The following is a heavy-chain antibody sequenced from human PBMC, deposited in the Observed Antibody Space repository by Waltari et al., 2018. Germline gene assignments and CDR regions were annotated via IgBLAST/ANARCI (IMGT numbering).Heavy chain of an antibody. Sequence: QVQLQESGPGLVKPSQTLSLTCSVSGGSINSGYYYWTWIRQNPGKGLEWIGYIDYSATTYNNPSLTSRVTISADTSKNQFSLSLTSVTAADAAVYYCARGVDTSITFDHWGQGTLVTVSS. V-gene: IGHV4-31*03. CDR3: ARGVDTSITFDH. CDR1: GGSINSGYYY. CDR2: IDYSATT. J-gene: IGHJ4*02. D-gene: IGHD5-18*01.